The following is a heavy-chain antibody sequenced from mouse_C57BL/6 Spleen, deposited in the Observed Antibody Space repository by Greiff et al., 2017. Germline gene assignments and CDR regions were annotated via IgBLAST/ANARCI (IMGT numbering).Heavy chain of an antibody. J-gene: IGHJ2*01. CDR3: ERMAGDYFYY. Sequence: QVQLKQPGAELVKPGASVKLSCKASGYTFTSYWMHWVKQRPGRGLEWIGRIDPNSGGTKYNEKFKSKATLTVDKPSSTAYMKLSSLTSEDSAVYYCERMAGDYFYYWGQGTTLTVSS. CDR2: IDPNSGGT. V-gene: IGHV1-72*01. CDR1: GYTFTSYW. D-gene: IGHD6-1*01.